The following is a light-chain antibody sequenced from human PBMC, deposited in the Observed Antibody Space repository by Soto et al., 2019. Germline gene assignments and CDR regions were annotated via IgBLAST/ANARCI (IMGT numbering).Light chain of an antibody. CDR3: QQYSNWPLT. Sequence: EIVLTQSPVTLSVSPLERHALXFRASQSVSINLAWYQQNPGQAPRLLIYGASTRATGVPARFSGSGSGTEFTLTINILQSEDFALYYCQQYSNWPLTFGQGTRLEIK. CDR2: GAS. CDR1: QSVSIN. V-gene: IGKV3-15*01. J-gene: IGKJ5*01.